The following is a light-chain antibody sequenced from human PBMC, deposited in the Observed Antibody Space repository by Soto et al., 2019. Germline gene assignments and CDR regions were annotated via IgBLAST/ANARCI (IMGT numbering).Light chain of an antibody. J-gene: IGLJ2*01. CDR1: SSNIGSNT. V-gene: IGLV1-44*01. CDR2: TNN. CDR3: AAWDDSLNGPV. Sequence: QPVLTQPPSASGTPGQRVTISCSGSSSNIGSNTVNWYQQLPGTAPKLLFYTNNQRPSGVPDRFSGSKSGTSASLAISGLQSEDEADYYCAAWDDSLNGPVFGGGTKLT.